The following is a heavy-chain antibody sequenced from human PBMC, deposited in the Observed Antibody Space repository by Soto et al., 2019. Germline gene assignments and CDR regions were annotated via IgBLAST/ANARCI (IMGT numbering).Heavy chain of an antibody. J-gene: IGHJ3*02. V-gene: IGHV1-8*01. Sequence: GGPVKVSCKASGYTFSNYDINWVRQATGQGLEWMGWLNPNTDKTGSAQKFQGRVTMTRNTSISTAYLELSGLRSDDTAVYYCARGIKGLPPSAFDIWGQGTRVTVSS. D-gene: IGHD5-12*01. CDR2: LNPNTDKT. CDR1: GYTFSNYD. CDR3: ARGIKGLPPSAFDI.